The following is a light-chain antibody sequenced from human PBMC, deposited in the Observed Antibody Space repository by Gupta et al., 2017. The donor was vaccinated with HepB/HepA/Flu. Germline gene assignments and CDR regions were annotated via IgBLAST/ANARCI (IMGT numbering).Light chain of an antibody. V-gene: IGLV1-44*01. CDR2: RSN. CDR1: SSNIGFNA. CDR3: AAWDDSLNGPYVV. Sequence: QSVLTQPPSASGTPGQRVTISCSGSSSNIGFNAVTWYQHLPGTAPKLLIFRSNRRPSGVPDRFSGSKSGTSASLAISGLQSEDEGDYYCAAWDDSLNGPYVVFGGGTKLTVL. J-gene: IGLJ2*01.